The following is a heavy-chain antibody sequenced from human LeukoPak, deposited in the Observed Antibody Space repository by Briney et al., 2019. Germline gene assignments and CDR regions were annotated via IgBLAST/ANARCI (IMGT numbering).Heavy chain of an antibody. CDR2: INPNSGGT. CDR1: GYTFTGYY. D-gene: IGHD3-10*01. CDR3: ARLWFGELRSFDY. V-gene: IGHV1-2*02. J-gene: IGHJ4*02. Sequence: GPVKVSCKASGYTFTGYYMHWVRQAPGQGLEWMGWINPNSGGTNYAQKFQGRVTMTRDTSISTAYMELSRLRSDDTAVYYCARLWFGELRSFDYWGQGTLVTVSS.